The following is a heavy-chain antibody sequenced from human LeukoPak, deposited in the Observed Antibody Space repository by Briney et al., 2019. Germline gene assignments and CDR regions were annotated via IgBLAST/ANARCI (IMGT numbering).Heavy chain of an antibody. Sequence: SETLSLTCTVSGYSISSGYYWGWIRQPPGKGLEWIGSIYYSGTTYYNPSLKSRVIISVDTSKNQFSLKLSSVSAADTAVYYCVREGALAAPPGYWGQGILVTVSS. J-gene: IGHJ4*02. D-gene: IGHD6-6*01. CDR3: VREGALAAPPGY. V-gene: IGHV4-38-2*02. CDR2: IYYSGTT. CDR1: GYSISSGYY.